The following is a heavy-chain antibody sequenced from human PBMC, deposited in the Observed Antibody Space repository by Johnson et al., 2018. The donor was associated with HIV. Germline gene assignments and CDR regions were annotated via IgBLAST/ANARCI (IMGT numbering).Heavy chain of an antibody. CDR2: IRYDGSNK. D-gene: IGHD2-21*02. CDR1: GFTFSSYG. CDR3: ARGGGDKSPWRAFDV. Sequence: VQLVESGGGVVQPGRSLRLSCAASGFTFSSYGMHWVRQAPGKGLEWVAFIRYDGSNKYYVDSLKGRFTISRDNAKNSLYLQINSLRAEDTAVYYCARGGGDKSPWRAFDVWGRGTMVTVSS. J-gene: IGHJ3*01. V-gene: IGHV3-33*01.